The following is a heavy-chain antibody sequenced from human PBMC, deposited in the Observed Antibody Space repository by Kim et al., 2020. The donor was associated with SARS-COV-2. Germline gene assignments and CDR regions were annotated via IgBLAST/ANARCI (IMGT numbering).Heavy chain of an antibody. D-gene: IGHD3-22*01. J-gene: IGHJ1*01. Sequence: GGSLRLSCAASGFIFSDYAIHWVRQAPGKGLEWVAGMWYNGSKNSKADAVKGRVIITSDSSRSTLDLQMHSNRAEDTAVSYCARGNYYDISDYYPHYFQ. V-gene: IGHV3-33*01. CDR3: ARGNYYDISDYYPHYFQ. CDR2: MWYNGSKN. CDR1: GFIFSDYA.